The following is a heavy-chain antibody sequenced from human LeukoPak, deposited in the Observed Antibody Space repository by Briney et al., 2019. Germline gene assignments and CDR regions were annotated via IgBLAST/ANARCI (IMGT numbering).Heavy chain of an antibody. V-gene: IGHV3-23*01. CDR2: ISGSGGST. D-gene: IGHD5-18*01. Sequence: GGSLRLSCAASGFAVSGDYMTWVRQAPGKGLEWVSAISGSGGSTYYADSVKGRFTISRDNSKNTLYLQMNSLRAEDTAVYYCAKDKGIQLWFGYWGQGTLVTVSS. CDR1: GFAVSGDY. CDR3: AKDKGIQLWFGY. J-gene: IGHJ4*02.